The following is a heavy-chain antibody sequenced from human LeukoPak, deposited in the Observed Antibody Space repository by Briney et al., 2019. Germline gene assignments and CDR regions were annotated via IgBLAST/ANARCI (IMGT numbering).Heavy chain of an antibody. CDR3: ARGWLADSTVVTPYNY. J-gene: IGHJ4*02. CDR1: GGTFSSYE. CDR2: ITPMFGIA. V-gene: IGHV1-69*13. D-gene: IGHD4-23*01. Sequence: ASVKVSCKASGGTFSSYEISWVRQAPGQGLEWMGGITPMFGIAKYAQKFQGRVTISAVESMSTVHMELSSLRSEGTAKYYCARGWLADSTVVTPYNYWGQGTVVTVSS.